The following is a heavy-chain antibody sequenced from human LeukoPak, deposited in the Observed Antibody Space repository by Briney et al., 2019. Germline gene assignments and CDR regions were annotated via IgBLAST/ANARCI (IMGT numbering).Heavy chain of an antibody. CDR1: GYSISSGYY. V-gene: IGHV4-38-2*02. CDR3: ARHVGVHYYYMDV. J-gene: IGHJ6*03. D-gene: IGHD3-10*02. CDR2: IYYSGST. Sequence: SETLSLTCTVSGYSISSGYYWGWIRQPPGKGLEWIGSIYYSGSTYYNPSLKSRVTISVDTSKNQFSLKLSSVTAADTAVYYCARHVGVHYYYMDVWGKGTTVTISS.